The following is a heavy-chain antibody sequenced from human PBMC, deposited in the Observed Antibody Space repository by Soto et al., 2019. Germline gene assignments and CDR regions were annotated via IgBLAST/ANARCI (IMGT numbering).Heavy chain of an antibody. CDR2: IYHSGST. CDR3: AREVITMVRGAVPGSSHRYYYYMDV. D-gene: IGHD3-10*01. Sequence: SETLSLTCAVSSGSISSSNWWSWVRQPPGKGLEWIGEIYHSGSTNYNPSLKSRVTISVDKSKNQFSLKLSSVTAADTAVYYCAREVITMVRGAVPGSSHRYYYYMDVWGKGTTVTVSS. CDR1: SGSISSSNW. J-gene: IGHJ6*03. V-gene: IGHV4-4*02.